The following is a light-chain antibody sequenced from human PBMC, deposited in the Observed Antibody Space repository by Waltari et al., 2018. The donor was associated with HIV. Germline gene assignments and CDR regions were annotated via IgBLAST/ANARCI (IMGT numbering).Light chain of an antibody. Sequence: EIVLTQSPATLSLSPGDRATLSCRASQSVSSYLAWYQQKPGQAPRLLNYDASNRATGIPARFSGSGSGTDFTLTISSLEPEDFAVYYCQQRSNWPLFTFGPGTKVDIK. CDR3: QQRSNWPLFT. J-gene: IGKJ3*01. CDR1: QSVSSY. V-gene: IGKV3-11*01. CDR2: DAS.